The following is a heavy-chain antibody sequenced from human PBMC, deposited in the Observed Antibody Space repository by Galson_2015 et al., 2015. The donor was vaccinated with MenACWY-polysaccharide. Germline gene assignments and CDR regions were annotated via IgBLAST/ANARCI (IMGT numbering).Heavy chain of an antibody. V-gene: IGHV3-23*01. J-gene: IGHJ6*02. CDR1: GFTFSSYA. CDR2: ISGSGGST. D-gene: IGHD6-6*01. CDR3: AKRGRGSSSQYYYYGMDV. Sequence: SLRLSCAASGFTFSSYAMSWVRQAPGKGLEWVSAISGSGGSTYYADSVKGRFTISRDNSKNTLYLQMNSLRAEDTAVYYCAKRGRGSSSQYYYYGMDVWGQGTTVTVSS.